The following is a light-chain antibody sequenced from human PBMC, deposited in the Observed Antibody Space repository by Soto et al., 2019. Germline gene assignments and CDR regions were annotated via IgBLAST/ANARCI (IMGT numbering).Light chain of an antibody. V-gene: IGLV2-14*02. J-gene: IGLJ3*02. CDR2: GAS. Sequence: QSVLTQPASASGSPGQSITISCNGTTADVGNSKFVSWYQQYPGKAPKLMIYGASNRPSGVSNRFSGSKSGNTASLTISGLQAEDEADYYCSSYTSDTGVFGGGTKVTVL. CDR3: SSYTSDTGV. CDR1: TADVGNSKF.